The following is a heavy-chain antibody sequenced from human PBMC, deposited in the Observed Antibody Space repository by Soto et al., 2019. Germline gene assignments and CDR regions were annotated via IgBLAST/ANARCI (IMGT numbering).Heavy chain of an antibody. CDR2: VSGSGGTT. Sequence: EVQLLDSGGGLVQPGGSLRLSCAASGFTFSSSAMSWVRQAPGKGLEWVSAVSGSGGTTYYADSVRGRFTISRDNSKNTLYLPMNSLRAEATAIYFCARCTVDTIVTSGWCHYLDPWGQGTLVTVSS. CDR1: GFTFSSSA. J-gene: IGHJ5*02. V-gene: IGHV3-23*01. D-gene: IGHD6-19*01. CDR3: ARCTVDTIVTSGWCHYLDP.